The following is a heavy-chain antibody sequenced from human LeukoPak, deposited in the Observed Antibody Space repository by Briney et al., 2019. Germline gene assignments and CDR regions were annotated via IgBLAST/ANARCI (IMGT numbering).Heavy chain of an antibody. CDR2: ISTTTTSI. CDR3: AKAQGDSSGYYPFDY. V-gene: IGHV3-48*01. J-gene: IGHJ4*02. D-gene: IGHD3-22*01. Sequence: GGSLRLSCAASGFTFSNYRMNWVRQAPGKGLEWVSYISTTTTSIYYADSVKGRFTISRDNAKNSLFLQMNSLRAEDTALYYCAKAQGDSSGYYPFDYWGQGTLVTVSS. CDR1: GFTFSNYR.